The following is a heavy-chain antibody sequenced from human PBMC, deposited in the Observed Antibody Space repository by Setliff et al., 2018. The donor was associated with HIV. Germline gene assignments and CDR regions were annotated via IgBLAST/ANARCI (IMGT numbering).Heavy chain of an antibody. CDR1: GGSIMSDGYY. Sequence: SETLSLTCTVSGGSIMSDGYYWNWIRQHPGKGLEWIGYIYNRGHTYYNTSLKSRVTTSVDTSKNQFSLKLSSVTVADTAIYYCSVMFFYGSGSNSNFDYWGKGTLVTVSS. D-gene: IGHD3-10*01. J-gene: IGHJ4*02. CDR3: SVMFFYGSGSNSNFDY. CDR2: IYNRGHT. V-gene: IGHV4-31*03.